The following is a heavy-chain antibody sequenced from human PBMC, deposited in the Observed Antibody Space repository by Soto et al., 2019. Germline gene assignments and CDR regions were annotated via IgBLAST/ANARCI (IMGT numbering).Heavy chain of an antibody. Sequence: PSETLALTCADSGYSISSGYYWGWIRQPPGKGLEWIGSIYHSGSTYYNPSLKSRVTISVDTSKNQFSLKLSSVTAADTAVYYCARLGIPAVNDYWGQGTLVTVSS. J-gene: IGHJ4*02. V-gene: IGHV4-38-2*01. CDR2: IYHSGST. CDR3: ARLGIPAVNDY. D-gene: IGHD6-13*01. CDR1: GYSISSGYY.